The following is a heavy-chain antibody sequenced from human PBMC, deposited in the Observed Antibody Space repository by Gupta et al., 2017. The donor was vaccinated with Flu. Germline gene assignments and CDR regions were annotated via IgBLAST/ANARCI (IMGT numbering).Heavy chain of an antibody. J-gene: IGHJ4*02. CDR1: GFNFCSLW. D-gene: IGHD3-10*01. CDR3: ARGNYRFDY. V-gene: IGHV3-7*01. Sequence: EVQLGESGGGLVQAGGSPRPPRAASGFNFCSLWMSWVRQAPGKGLEWVANIKQDGSEKYYVDSVKGRFTISRDNAKNSLYLQMNSLRAEDTAVYYCARGNYRFDYWGQGTLVTVSS. CDR2: IKQDGSEK.